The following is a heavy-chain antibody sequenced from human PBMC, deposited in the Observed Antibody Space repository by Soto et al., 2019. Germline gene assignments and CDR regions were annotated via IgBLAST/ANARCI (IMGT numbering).Heavy chain of an antibody. J-gene: IGHJ4*02. V-gene: IGHV3-66*01. CDR1: GFPIGSYA. D-gene: IGHD5-18*01. CDR2: ISSGGDT. CDR3: ARDQGYSHY. Sequence: TGGSLRLSCAPSGFPIGSYAMSWVRQAPGKGLEWVSVISSGGDTYYADSVKGRFTISRDNSKNMLYLQMNSLRAEDTAVYYCARDQGYSHYWGQGTLVTVSS.